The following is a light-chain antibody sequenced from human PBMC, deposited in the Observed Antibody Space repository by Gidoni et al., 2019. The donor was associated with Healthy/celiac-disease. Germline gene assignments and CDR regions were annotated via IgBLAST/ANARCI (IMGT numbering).Light chain of an antibody. CDR1: QRVSSSD. V-gene: IGKV3-20*01. Sequence: VLPQYLGTLSLSPGERATLSCRASQRVSSSDLAGYQQKPGQAPRRLIYGASSRAPGIPARFSGSWSGTALTLTSSRLEPEDFAVYYCQQYGSSPWTFGQGTKVDIK. CDR2: GAS. CDR3: QQYGSSPWT. J-gene: IGKJ1*01.